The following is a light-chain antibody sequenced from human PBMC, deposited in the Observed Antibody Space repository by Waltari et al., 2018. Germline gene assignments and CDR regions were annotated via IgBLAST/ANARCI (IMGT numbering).Light chain of an antibody. CDR3: SSYTTSGTLI. CDR2: EAI. V-gene: IGLV2-18*02. CDR1: SRDVGTYNR. J-gene: IGLJ2*01. Sequence: QSALTQPPSVSGSPGQSVTISCTGTSRDVGTYNRVSWYPPPPGTAPRLLIYEAIHRPSGVPDRFSGSKSGDTASLTISELQPEDEADYYCSSYTTSGTLIFGGGTTLTVL.